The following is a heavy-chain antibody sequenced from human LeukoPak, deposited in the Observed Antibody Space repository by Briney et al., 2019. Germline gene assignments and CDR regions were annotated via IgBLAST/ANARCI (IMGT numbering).Heavy chain of an antibody. Sequence: SVKVSCKASGGTFSSYAISCVRQAPGQGLECMGRIIPILGIANYAQKFQGRVTITADKSTSTAYMELSSLRSEDTAVYYCARDDCSSTSCYDYYYYGMDVWGQGTTVTVSS. V-gene: IGHV1-69*04. CDR2: IIPILGIA. J-gene: IGHJ6*02. CDR1: GGTFSSYA. D-gene: IGHD2-2*01. CDR3: ARDDCSSTSCYDYYYYGMDV.